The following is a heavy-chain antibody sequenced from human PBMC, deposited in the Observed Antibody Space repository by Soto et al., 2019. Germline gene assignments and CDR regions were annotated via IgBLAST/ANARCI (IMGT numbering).Heavy chain of an antibody. J-gene: IGHJ6*02. D-gene: IGHD3-3*01. V-gene: IGHV3-33*01. CDR1: GFTFSSYG. CDR2: IWYDGSNK. CDR3: ARDPIRNYDFWSGYYNDYYGMDV. Sequence: PGGSLRLSCAASGFTFSSYGMHWVRQAPGKGLEWVAVIWYDGSNKYYADSVKGRFTISRDNSKNTLYLQMNSLRAEDTAVYYCARDPIRNYDFWSGYYNDYYGMDVWGQGTTVTVSS.